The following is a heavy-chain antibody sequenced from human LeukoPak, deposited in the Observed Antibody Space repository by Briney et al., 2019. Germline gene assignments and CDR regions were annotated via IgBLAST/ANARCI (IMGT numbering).Heavy chain of an antibody. CDR3: ASQDYYYGMDV. Sequence: GGSLRLSCSASGFTFSIYAMHWVRQAPGKGLEYVSAINSNGDGTYYADSVKGRFTISRDNSKNTLYFQMNSLRAEDTAVYYCASQDYYYGMDVWGQGTTVTVSS. CDR2: INSNGDGT. CDR1: GFTFSIYA. V-gene: IGHV3-64D*06. J-gene: IGHJ6*02.